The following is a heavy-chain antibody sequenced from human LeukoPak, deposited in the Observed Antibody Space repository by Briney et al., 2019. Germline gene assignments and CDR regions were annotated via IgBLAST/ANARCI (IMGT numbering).Heavy chain of an antibody. J-gene: IGHJ1*01. CDR1: GGSISSGDYY. V-gene: IGHV4-30-4*01. Sequence: PSETLSLTCTVSGGSISSGDYYWSWIRQPPGKGLEWIGYIYYSGSTYYNPSLKSRVTISVDTSKNQFSLKLSSVTAADTAVYYCARDQGGLPSQHWGQGTLVTVSS. D-gene: IGHD3-16*01. CDR2: IYYSGST. CDR3: ARDQGGLPSQH.